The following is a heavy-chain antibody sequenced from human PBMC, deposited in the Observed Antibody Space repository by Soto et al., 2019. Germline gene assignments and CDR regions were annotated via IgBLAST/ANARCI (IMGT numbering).Heavy chain of an antibody. V-gene: IGHV4-39*07. Sequence: SETLSLTCTVSGGSISSSSYYWGWIRQPPGKGLEWIGKINYSGSTNYNPSLKSRVTISVDTSKNQFSLKLSSVTAADTAVYYCARGLLRRYDILTGYFFDYWGQGTLVTVSS. J-gene: IGHJ4*02. CDR3: ARGLLRRYDILTGYFFDY. CDR2: INYSGST. D-gene: IGHD3-9*01. CDR1: GGSISSSSYY.